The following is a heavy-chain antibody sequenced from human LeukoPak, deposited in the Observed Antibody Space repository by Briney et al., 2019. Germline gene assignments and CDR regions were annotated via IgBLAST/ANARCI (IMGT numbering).Heavy chain of an antibody. J-gene: IGHJ4*02. Sequence: SETLSLTCTVSGGSISGYYWSWIRQPPGKGLEWIGYVYYSGYTNYNPSLKSRVTMSVDTSKNKFSLRLSSVTAADTAVYYCARHDYSNPRLDYWGQGTLVTVSS. D-gene: IGHD4-11*01. V-gene: IGHV4-59*08. CDR1: GGSISGYY. CDR3: ARHDYSNPRLDY. CDR2: VYYSGYT.